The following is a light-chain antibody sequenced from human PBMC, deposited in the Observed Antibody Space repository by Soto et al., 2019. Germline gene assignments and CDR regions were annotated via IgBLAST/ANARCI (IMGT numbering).Light chain of an antibody. CDR2: ENA. CDR1: NSNIGNSY. V-gene: IGLV1-51*02. J-gene: IGLJ1*01. CDR3: GTWDSGLSGFV. Sequence: QSVLTQPPSVSAAPGQKVTISCSGSNSNIGNSYVYWYQQFPGAAPKLLMYENAKRASGIPDRFSGSKSGAAATLAITGIQTGDEADYDCGTWDSGLSGFVFGTGTKVTVL.